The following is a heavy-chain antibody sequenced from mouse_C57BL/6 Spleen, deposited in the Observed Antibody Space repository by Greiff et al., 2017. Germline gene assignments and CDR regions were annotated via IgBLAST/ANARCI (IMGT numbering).Heavy chain of an antibody. CDR2: IDPGNGDT. J-gene: IGHJ3*01. CDR1: GFNITDDY. V-gene: IGHV14-4*01. CDR3: TTGAY. Sequence: EVHLVESGAELVRPGASVKLSCKASGFNITDDYMHWVKQRPEQGLEWIGWIDPGNGDTKYAAKFQGKATITADTSSNTAYLQLSSLTAEDTAVYYGTTGAYWGQGTLVTGSA.